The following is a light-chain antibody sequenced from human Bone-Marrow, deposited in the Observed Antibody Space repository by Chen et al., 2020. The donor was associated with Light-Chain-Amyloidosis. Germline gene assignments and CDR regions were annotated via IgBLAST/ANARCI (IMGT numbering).Light chain of an antibody. J-gene: IGLJ3*02. V-gene: IGLV3-21*02. Sequence: SYVLTQPSSVSVAPGQTATIACGGNNIGSTSVHWYQQTPGQAPLLVVYDDSDRPSGIPERWSGSNAGNTAALTSGRGEAGDEGDDYCQVWDRSSERPVFGGGTKLTVL. CDR3: QVWDRSSERPV. CDR1: NIGSTS. CDR2: DDS.